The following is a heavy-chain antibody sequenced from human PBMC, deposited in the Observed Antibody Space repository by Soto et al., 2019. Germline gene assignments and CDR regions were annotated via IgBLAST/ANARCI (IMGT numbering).Heavy chain of an antibody. CDR3: ARVYNWKWGEEFGYYYYMDV. CDR1: GFTFSSYS. D-gene: IGHD1-20*01. Sequence: EVQLVESGGGLVKPGGSLRLSCAASGFTFSSYSMNWVRQAPGKGLEWVSSISSSSSYIYYADSVKGRFTISRDNAKNSLYMQMNSLRAEDTAVYYCARVYNWKWGEEFGYYYYMDVWGKGTTVTVSS. V-gene: IGHV3-21*01. CDR2: ISSSSSYI. J-gene: IGHJ6*03.